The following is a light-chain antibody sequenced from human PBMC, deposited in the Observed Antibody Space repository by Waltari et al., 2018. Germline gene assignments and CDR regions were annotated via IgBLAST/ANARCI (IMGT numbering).Light chain of an antibody. Sequence: YELTPPPSVPVSPGPPARIPSSADQLGDKYACWYQQKPGQSPVLVIYQDSKRPSGIPERFSGSNSGNTATLTISGTQAMDEADYYCQAWDSSVVFGGGTKLTVL. J-gene: IGLJ2*01. CDR3: QAWDSSVV. V-gene: IGLV3-1*01. CDR1: QLGDKY. CDR2: QDS.